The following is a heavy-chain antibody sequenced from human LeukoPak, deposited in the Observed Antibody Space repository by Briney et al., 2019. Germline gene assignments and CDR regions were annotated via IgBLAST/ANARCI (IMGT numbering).Heavy chain of an antibody. V-gene: IGHV4-34*01. Sequence: SETPSLTCAVYGGSFSGYYWSWIRQPPGKGLEWIGEINHSGSTNYNPSLKSRVTMSVDTSKNQFSLKLSSVTAADTAVYYCAREGIIGYSSSWYRTQIPYYFDYWGQGTLVTVSS. CDR2: INHSGST. CDR3: AREGIIGYSSSWYRTQIPYYFDY. CDR1: GGSFSGYY. D-gene: IGHD6-13*01. J-gene: IGHJ4*02.